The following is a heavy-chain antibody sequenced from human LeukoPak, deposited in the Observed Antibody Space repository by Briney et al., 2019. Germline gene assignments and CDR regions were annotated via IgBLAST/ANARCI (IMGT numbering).Heavy chain of an antibody. CDR1: GYSFTSHY. D-gene: IGHD3-10*01. CDR3: MYYYGSGSYAGRVDY. CDR2: VNPNSGGT. J-gene: IGHJ4*02. V-gene: IGHV1-2*02. Sequence: GASVKVSCKASGYSFTSHYMHWVRQAPGQGLEWMGWVNPNSGGTNYAQKFQGRVTMTRDTSISTAYMELSRLRSDDTAVYYCMYYYGSGSYAGRVDYWGQGTLVTVSS.